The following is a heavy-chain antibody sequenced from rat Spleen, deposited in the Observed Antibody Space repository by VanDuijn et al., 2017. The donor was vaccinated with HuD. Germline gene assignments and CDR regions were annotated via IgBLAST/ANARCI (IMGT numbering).Heavy chain of an antibody. V-gene: IGHV5-7*01. CDR2: ISYDGSGT. D-gene: IGHD4-1*01. J-gene: IGHJ2*01. CDR1: GFTFSDYN. CDR3: ARQGNGDY. Sequence: EVQLVESGGGLVQPGRSLKLSCAASGFTFSDYNMAWVRQGPKKGLEWVATISYDGSGTYYRDSVQGRFTISRDNAQNTLYLQMDSLRSEDTATYYCARQGNGDYWGQGVMVTVSS.